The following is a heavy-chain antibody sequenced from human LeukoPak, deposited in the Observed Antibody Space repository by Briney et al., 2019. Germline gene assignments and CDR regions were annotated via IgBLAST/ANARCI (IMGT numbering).Heavy chain of an antibody. CDR1: GGPFSGYY. Sequence: SETLSLTCAVYGGPFSGYYWGWIRQPPGKGLEWIGEINHSGSTNYNPSLKSRVTISVDTSKNQLSLKLSSVTAADTAVYYCAREGEGYFDYWGQGTLVTVSS. V-gene: IGHV4-34*01. CDR3: AREGEGYFDY. J-gene: IGHJ4*02. CDR2: INHSGST.